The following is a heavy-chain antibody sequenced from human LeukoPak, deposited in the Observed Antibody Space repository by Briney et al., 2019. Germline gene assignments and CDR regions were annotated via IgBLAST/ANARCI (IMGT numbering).Heavy chain of an antibody. CDR3: VRDPEALDY. J-gene: IGHJ4*02. Sequence: GGSLRLSCAASGFTFSSYSMNWVRQAPGKGLEWVSYIRSSGNTIYYADSVRGRLTISRDNAKNSLYLQMNSLRAEDTAVYYCVRDPEALDYWGQGTLVTVSS. CDR1: GFTFSSYS. CDR2: IRSSGNTI. V-gene: IGHV3-48*01.